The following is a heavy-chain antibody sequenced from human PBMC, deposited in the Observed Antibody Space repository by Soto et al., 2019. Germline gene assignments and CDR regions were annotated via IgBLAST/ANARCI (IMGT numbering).Heavy chain of an antibody. CDR1: GGSVSSGNYY. CDR3: AVPPPWEPRPFQH. J-gene: IGHJ1*01. CDR2: FYYSGIT. V-gene: IGHV4-61*01. D-gene: IGHD1-26*01. Sequence: QVQLQESGPGLVKPSETLSLTCTVSGGSVSSGNYYWSWIRQPPGKGLEWIGYFYYSGITNYNPSLKNRVTISVDTSKNQFSLNLSSVTAADMAVYYCAVPPPWEPRPFQHWGQGTLVTVSS.